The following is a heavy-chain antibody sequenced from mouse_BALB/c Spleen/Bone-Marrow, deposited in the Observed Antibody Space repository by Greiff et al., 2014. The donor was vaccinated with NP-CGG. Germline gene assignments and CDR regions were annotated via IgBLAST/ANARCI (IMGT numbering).Heavy chain of an antibody. CDR3: ARDGDYDEGYAMDY. Sequence: VQLVESGAELVRPGTSVKVSCKASGYAFTNYLIEWVKQRPGQGLEWIGVINPGSGGTNYNEKFKGKATLTADKSSSTAYMQLSSLTSDDSAVYFCARDGDYDEGYAMDYWGQGTSVTVPS. D-gene: IGHD2-4*01. J-gene: IGHJ4*01. V-gene: IGHV1-54*01. CDR1: GYAFTNYL. CDR2: INPGSGGT.